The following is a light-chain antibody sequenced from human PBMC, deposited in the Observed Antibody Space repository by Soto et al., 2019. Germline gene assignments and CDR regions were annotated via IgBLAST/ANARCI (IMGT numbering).Light chain of an antibody. J-gene: IGKJ3*01. V-gene: IGKV1-39*01. CDR1: QSISNF. CDR2: GAS. CDR3: QQSYSTPFT. Sequence: DIQMTQSPSSLSASVRDRVTITCRASQSISNFLNWYQQKPGKAPKLLIYGASSLQSGVPSRFSGSGSGTDFTLTISSLPPEDFATYYCQQSYSTPFTFGPGTKVHIK.